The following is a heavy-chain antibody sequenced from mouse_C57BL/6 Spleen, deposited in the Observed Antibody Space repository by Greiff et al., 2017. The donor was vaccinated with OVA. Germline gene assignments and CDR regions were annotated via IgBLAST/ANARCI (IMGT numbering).Heavy chain of an antibody. Sequence: QVQLQQPGAELVKPGASVKLSCKASGYTFTSYWMQWVKQRPGQGLEWIGEIDPSDSYTNYNQKFKGKATLTVDTSSSTAYMQLSSLTSEDSAVYYCAHSGSHDVWGTGTTVTVSS. CDR3: AHSGSHDV. V-gene: IGHV1-50*01. J-gene: IGHJ1*03. CDR1: GYTFTSYW. CDR2: IDPSDSYT.